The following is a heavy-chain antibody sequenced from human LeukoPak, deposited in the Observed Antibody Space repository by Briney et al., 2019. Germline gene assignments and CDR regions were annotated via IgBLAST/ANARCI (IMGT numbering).Heavy chain of an antibody. CDR3: ARAYSGGGIVVVPAAN. CDR2: ISSSSTTI. CDR1: GFTFSTYS. J-gene: IGHJ4*02. V-gene: IGHV3-48*04. D-gene: IGHD2-2*01. Sequence: GGSLRLSCAASGFTFSTYSFNWVRQAPGKGLEWVSYISSSSTTIHYADSVKGRFTISRDGAKNSLYLQMNSLRAEDTAVYYCARAYSGGGIVVVPAANWGQGTLVTVSS.